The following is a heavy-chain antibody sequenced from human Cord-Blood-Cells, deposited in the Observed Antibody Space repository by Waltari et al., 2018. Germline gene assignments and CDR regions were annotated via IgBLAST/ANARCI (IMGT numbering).Heavy chain of an antibody. D-gene: IGHD6-6*01. V-gene: IGHV3-21*01. CDR3: ARVKSSSSFAFDI. J-gene: IGHJ3*02. CDR1: GFTFSSYR. CDR2: ISSSSSYI. Sequence: EVQLVESGGGLVKPGGSLRLSCAASGFTFSSYRLNWVGQAPGKGLEWVSSISSSSSYIYYADSVKGRFTISRDNAKNSLYLQMNSLRAEDTAVYYCARVKSSSSFAFDIWGQGTMVTVSS.